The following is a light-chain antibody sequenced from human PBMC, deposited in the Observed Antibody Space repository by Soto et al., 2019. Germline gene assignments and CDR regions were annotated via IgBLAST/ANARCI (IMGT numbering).Light chain of an antibody. Sequence: EIVLTQSPGTLSLSPGERATLSCRASQSVSSTYLAWYQQKPGQAPRLLIYVASSRATAIPDRFSGSGSETVFTLTISSLEPEDFAVYYYQQYTSSPRTFGQGTKLELK. CDR3: QQYTSSPRT. CDR2: VAS. CDR1: QSVSSTY. V-gene: IGKV3-20*01. J-gene: IGKJ2*01.